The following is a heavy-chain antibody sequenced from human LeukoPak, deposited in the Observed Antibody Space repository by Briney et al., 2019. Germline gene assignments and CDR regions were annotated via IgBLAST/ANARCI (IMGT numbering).Heavy chain of an antibody. CDR2: ISSSSSYI. CDR3: ARENAYYDILTGYRYAYYFDY. J-gene: IGHJ4*02. D-gene: IGHD3-9*01. Sequence: GGSLRLSCAASGFTVSSKYMSWVRQAPGKGLEWVSSISSSSSYIYYADSVKGRFTISRDNAKNSLYLQMNSLRAEDTAVYYCARENAYYDILTGYRYAYYFDYWGQGTLVTVSS. V-gene: IGHV3-21*01. CDR1: GFTVSSKY.